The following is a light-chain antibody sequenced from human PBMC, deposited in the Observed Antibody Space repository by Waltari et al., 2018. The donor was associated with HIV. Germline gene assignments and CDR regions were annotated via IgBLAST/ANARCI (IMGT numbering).Light chain of an antibody. CDR2: MDN. Sequence: QSVLTQPPSASGTPGQRVSLSCSGSRSNIGTNYVYWYQQLPGTAPKLRSYMDNKRPSRSPARFSASKSGTSASLAISGLRSEDEADYSCAAWDDSLSGWLFGGGTKVTVL. J-gene: IGLJ3*02. V-gene: IGLV1-47*01. CDR3: AAWDDSLSGWL. CDR1: RSNIGTNY.